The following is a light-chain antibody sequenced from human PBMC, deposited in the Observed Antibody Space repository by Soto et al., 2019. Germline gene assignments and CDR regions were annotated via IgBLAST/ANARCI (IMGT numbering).Light chain of an antibody. CDR1: QDIRGW. V-gene: IGKV1D-16*01. CDR2: AAS. CDR3: QQYNPYSPWT. Sequence: DIQMTQSPSSLSASVGDRVTISCRASQDIRGWLAWYQQRPGTAPRLLIYAASSLQSGVPSRFSGSGSGTDFNLTISGLQPDDFATYYCQQYNPYSPWTFGQGTKVDI. J-gene: IGKJ1*01.